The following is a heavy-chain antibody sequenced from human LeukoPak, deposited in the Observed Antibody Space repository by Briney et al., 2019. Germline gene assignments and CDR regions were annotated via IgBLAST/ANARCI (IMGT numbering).Heavy chain of an antibody. V-gene: IGHV4-4*07. D-gene: IGHD3-22*01. Sequence: SETLSLTCTVSGGSISSYYWSWIRQPAGKGLEWIGRIYTSGSTNYNPSLKSRVTMSVDTSKNQFSLKLSSVTAADTAVYYCTIVFYDSTEFDPWGQGTLVTVSS. CDR2: IYTSGST. CDR1: GGSISSYY. CDR3: TIVFYDSTEFDP. J-gene: IGHJ5*02.